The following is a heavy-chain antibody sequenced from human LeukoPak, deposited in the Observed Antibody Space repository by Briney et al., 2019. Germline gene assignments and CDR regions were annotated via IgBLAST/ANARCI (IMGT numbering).Heavy chain of an antibody. Sequence: GGSLRLPCAASGFTFSSYGIHWVRQAPGKGLEWVSSISSSSSYRYYEESVKGRFSISRDNARNSLYLQMNSLRAEDTAVYYCARGYSSSWYLDWGQGTLVTVSS. V-gene: IGHV3-21*01. J-gene: IGHJ4*02. CDR3: ARGYSSSWYLD. CDR2: ISSSSSYR. D-gene: IGHD6-13*01. CDR1: GFTFSSYG.